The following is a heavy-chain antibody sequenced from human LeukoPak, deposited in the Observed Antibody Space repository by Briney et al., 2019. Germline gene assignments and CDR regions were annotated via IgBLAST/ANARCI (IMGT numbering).Heavy chain of an antibody. J-gene: IGHJ4*02. CDR1: GFSFNTYA. D-gene: IGHD7-27*01. V-gene: IGHV3-30-3*02. CDR3: AKDLIWGPPDYFDY. Sequence: GGSPRLSCEASGFSFNTYAMRRGRDAPGKGLWRGSFISDDTTIPSSAAPVRGRFTISRDNSKNRLYLQMDGLRTDDTAVYYCAKDLIWGPPDYFDYWGQGILVTVSS. CDR2: ISDDTTIP.